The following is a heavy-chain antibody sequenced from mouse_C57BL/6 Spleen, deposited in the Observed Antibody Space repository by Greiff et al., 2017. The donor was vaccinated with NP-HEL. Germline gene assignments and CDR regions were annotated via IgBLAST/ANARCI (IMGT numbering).Heavy chain of an antibody. CDR1: GYTFTSYW. V-gene: IGHV1-69*01. CDR2: IDPSDSYT. Sequence: QVQLQQSGAELVMPGASVKLSCKASGYTFTSYWMHWVKQRPGQGLEWIGEIDPSDSYTNYNQKFKGKSTLTVDKSSSTAYMQLSSLTSEDSAVYYCARYGSSGFDYWGQGTTLTVSS. D-gene: IGHD1-1*01. CDR3: ARYGSSGFDY. J-gene: IGHJ2*01.